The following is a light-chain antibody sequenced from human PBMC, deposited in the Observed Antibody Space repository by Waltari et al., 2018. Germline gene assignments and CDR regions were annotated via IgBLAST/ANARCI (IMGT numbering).Light chain of an antibody. V-gene: IGKV3-15*01. CDR3: QQYNVWPYT. J-gene: IGKJ2*01. CDR2: GAS. Sequence: EIVMTQSPVTLSVSPGERATLSCRPSQNIGNNLAWYQQKFGQAPRLLIYGASTRATAIPARFSGSGSGTEFTLTISSLQSEDFAVYYCQQYNVWPYTFGQGTKLEIK. CDR1: QNIGNN.